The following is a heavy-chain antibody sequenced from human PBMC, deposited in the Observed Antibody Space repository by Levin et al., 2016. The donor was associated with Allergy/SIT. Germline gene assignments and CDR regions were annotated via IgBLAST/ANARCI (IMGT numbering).Heavy chain of an antibody. CDR2: IYPGDSDT. D-gene: IGHD6-6*01. V-gene: IGHV5-51*01. J-gene: IGHJ6*02. Sequence: VRQMPGKGLEWMGIIYPGDSDTRYSPSFQGQVTISADKSISTAYLQWSSLKASDTAMYYCARVTSLQYSSSSDDIYYYYGMDVWGQGTTVTVSS. CDR3: ARVTSLQYSSSSDDIYYYYGMDV.